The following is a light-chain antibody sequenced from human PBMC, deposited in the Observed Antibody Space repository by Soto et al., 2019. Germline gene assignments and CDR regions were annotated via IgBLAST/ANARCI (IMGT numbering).Light chain of an antibody. CDR2: GAS. J-gene: IGKJ1*01. CDR1: QSVSSTY. CDR3: QQSYSTPRT. Sequence: DIVLTQSPGTLSLSPGETATLSCRASQSVSSTYLAWYQQRPGQAPRLLMYGASSRATGIPDRFSGSASGTDFTLTISSLQPEDFATYYCQQSYSTPRTFGQGTKVDIK. V-gene: IGKV3-20*01.